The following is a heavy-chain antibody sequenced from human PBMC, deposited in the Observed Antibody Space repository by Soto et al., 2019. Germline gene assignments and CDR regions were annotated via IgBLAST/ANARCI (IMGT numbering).Heavy chain of an antibody. V-gene: IGHV3-30*18. J-gene: IGHJ6*02. D-gene: IGHD1-26*01. CDR1: GFTFSTYG. CDR2: ISYDGSNK. Sequence: QVQLVESGGGVVQPGRSLRLSCAASGFTFSTYGVHWVRQAPGKGLEWVAVISYDGSNKYYADSVKGRFTISRDNSKNTLYLQMHRLRAEDTAVFYCAKDVYSGSYDNYYSGMDVWGQGTTVTVSS. CDR3: AKDVYSGSYDNYYSGMDV.